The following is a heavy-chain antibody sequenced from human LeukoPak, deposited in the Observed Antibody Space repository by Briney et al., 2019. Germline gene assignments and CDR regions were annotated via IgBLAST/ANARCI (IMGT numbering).Heavy chain of an antibody. CDR3: ATPCSSGSCTPG. Sequence: GGSLRLSCAASGFTFSSYWMHWVRHAPGKGLVWVSLINSDGTSTTYADSVKGRFTISRDNAKNTLYLQMNSLRVEDTAVYYCATPCSSGSCTPGWGQGTLVTVSS. CDR1: GFTFSSYW. J-gene: IGHJ4*02. V-gene: IGHV3-74*01. D-gene: IGHD2-15*01. CDR2: INSDGTST.